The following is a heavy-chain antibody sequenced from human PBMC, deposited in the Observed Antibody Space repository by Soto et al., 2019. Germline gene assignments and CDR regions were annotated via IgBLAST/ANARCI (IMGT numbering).Heavy chain of an antibody. CDR3: APTGFDY. CDR1: GFTFSNYA. V-gene: IGHV3-23*01. J-gene: IGHJ4*02. Sequence: GGSLRLSCAASGFTFSNYALSWVRQAPGKGLEWVSIITPSGDITNYADSVKGRFTISRDNSKNTLYLQMNSLRAEDTAVYYCAPTGFDYWGQGTLVTVS. D-gene: IGHD1-1*01. CDR2: ITPSGDIT.